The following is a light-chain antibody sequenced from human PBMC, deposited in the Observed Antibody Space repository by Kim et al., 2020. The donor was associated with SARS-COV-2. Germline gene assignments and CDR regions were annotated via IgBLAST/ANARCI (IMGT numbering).Light chain of an antibody. J-gene: IGLJ2*01. V-gene: IGLV3-1*01. Sequence: SYELTQPPSVSVSPGQTASITCSGDKLGDKYACWYQQKPGQSPVLVIYQDSKRPSGIPERFSGSNSGNTATLTISGTQAMDEDDYYCQAWDSSTGLVFGGGTQLTVL. CDR1: KLGDKY. CDR3: QAWDSSTGLV. CDR2: QDS.